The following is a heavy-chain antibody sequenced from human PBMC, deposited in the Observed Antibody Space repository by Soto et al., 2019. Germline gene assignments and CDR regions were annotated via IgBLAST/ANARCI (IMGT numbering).Heavy chain of an antibody. V-gene: IGHV3-23*01. CDR2: ISGSAGST. D-gene: IGHD6-13*01. CDR1: GFTFSSYA. Sequence: EVQLLESGGGLVQPGGSLRLSCAASGFTFSSYAMTWVRQAPGKGLEWVSAISGSAGSTYYADSVKGRFTISRDNSKNTPYLQMNSLRAEDTAVHYGAKVLEQQMVLGAYYYYGLDVWGQGTTVTVSS. J-gene: IGHJ6*02. CDR3: AKVLEQQMVLGAYYYYGLDV.